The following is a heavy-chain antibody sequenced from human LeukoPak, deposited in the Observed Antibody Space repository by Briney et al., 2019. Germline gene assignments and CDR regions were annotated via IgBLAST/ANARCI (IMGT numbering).Heavy chain of an antibody. CDR3: TRGASGYGNFVY. V-gene: IGHV3-74*01. CDR1: GFSVGGYW. CDR2: INSDGSSI. Sequence: GGSLGLSCAASGFSVGGYWMHWVRQGPGMGLVWVSRINSDGSSISYADSVKGRFSISRDNAKNTLYLQMNSLRAGDTAVYYCTRGASGYGNFVYWGQGTLVTVSS. D-gene: IGHD5-12*01. J-gene: IGHJ4*02.